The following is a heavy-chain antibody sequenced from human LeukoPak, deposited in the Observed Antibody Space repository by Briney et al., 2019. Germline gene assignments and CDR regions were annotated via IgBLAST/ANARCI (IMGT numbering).Heavy chain of an antibody. CDR3: ARGVVIAPQTFDY. J-gene: IGHJ4*02. Sequence: SETLSLTCTVSGYSISSGYYWGWIRQPPGKGLEWIGNIYHSEVTYHNPSLKSRVTISVDTSKNQFSLKLGSVTAADTAVYYCARGVVIAPQTFDYWGQGTLVTVSS. CDR1: GYSISSGYY. D-gene: IGHD2-21*01. V-gene: IGHV4-38-2*02. CDR2: IYHSEVT.